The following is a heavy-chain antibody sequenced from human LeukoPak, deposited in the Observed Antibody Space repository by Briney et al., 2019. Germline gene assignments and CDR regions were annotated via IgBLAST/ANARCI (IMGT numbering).Heavy chain of an antibody. J-gene: IGHJ4*02. D-gene: IGHD5-18*01. CDR1: AFTFRSYA. Sequence: GGSLRLSCAASAFTFRSYAMIWVRQAPGKGLDLVSTVSGSGGSTYYADSVKGRFTISRDNSNNTLYLQMNSLRAEDTAVYYCAKGAASRGYTYVANWGQGTLVTVSS. CDR2: VSGSGGST. CDR3: AKGAASRGYTYVAN. V-gene: IGHV3-23*01.